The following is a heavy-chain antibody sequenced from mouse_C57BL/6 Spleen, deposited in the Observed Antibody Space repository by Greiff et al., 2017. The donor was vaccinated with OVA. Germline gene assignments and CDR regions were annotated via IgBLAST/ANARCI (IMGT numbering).Heavy chain of an antibody. CDR1: GYTFTSYG. V-gene: IGHV1-58*01. CDR3: ARATTVVATNWYFDV. CDR2: IYIGNGYT. Sequence: VQLQQSGAELVRPGSSVKMSCKTSGYTFTSYGIHWVKQRPGQGLEWIGYIYIGNGYTEYNEKFKGKATLTSDTSSSTAYMQLSSLTSEDSAIYVCARATTVVATNWYFDVWGTGTTVTVSS. J-gene: IGHJ1*03. D-gene: IGHD1-1*01.